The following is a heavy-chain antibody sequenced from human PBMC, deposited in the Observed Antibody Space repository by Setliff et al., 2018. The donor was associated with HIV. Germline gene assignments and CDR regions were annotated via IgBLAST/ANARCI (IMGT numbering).Heavy chain of an antibody. Sequence: ASVKVSCKASGYSFTGYYVNWVRQAPGQGLEWMGRINPKSGATNLAQKFQGRLTLTRDTSITTVYMELTSLRPDDTAVYYCARKDGVGYCDSDGCYGIGPSDFWGQGSLVTFSS. CDR3: ARKDGVGYCDSDGCYGIGPSDF. D-gene: IGHD2-15*01. CDR2: INPKSGAT. J-gene: IGHJ4*02. V-gene: IGHV1-2*06. CDR1: GYSFTGYY.